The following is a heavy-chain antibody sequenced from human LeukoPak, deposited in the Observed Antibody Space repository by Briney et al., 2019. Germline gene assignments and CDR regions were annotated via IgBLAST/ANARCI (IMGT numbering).Heavy chain of an antibody. CDR2: INRSGST. D-gene: IGHD6-19*01. CDR1: GGPFSGYY. V-gene: IGHV4-34*01. Sequence: PSETLSLTCAVYGGPFSGYYWSWIRQPPGKGLEWIGEINRSGSTNYNPSLKSRVTISVDTSKNQFSLKLSSVTAADTAVYYCARAYSSGLHNRHFQHWGQGTLVTVSS. CDR3: ARAYSSGLHNRHFQH. J-gene: IGHJ1*01.